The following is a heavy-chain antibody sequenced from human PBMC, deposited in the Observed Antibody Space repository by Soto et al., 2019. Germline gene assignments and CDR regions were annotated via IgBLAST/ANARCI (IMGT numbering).Heavy chain of an antibody. CDR2: IYLSASA. V-gene: IGHV4-39*01. CDR3: GRQPGHCGSTACFGYYSVDV. Sequence: QLQLQESGPRLVKPSETLSLTCSDSGGSISSSSKSWVWIRQSPGKGLEWIGTIYLSASAHYNPSLEGRVAISADTPNNQLSLRLSSVTAADTAVYYCGRQPGHCGSTACFGYYSVDVWGQGTTVTVS. D-gene: IGHD2-2*01. CDR1: GGSISSSSKS. J-gene: IGHJ6*02.